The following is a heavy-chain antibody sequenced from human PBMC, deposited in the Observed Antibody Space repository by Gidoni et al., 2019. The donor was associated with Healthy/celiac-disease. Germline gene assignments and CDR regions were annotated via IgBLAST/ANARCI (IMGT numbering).Heavy chain of an antibody. Sequence: QMPGKGLEWMGIIYPGDSDTRYSPSFQGQVTISADKSISTAYLQWSSLKASDTAMYYCARSRVGEFSFDYWGQGTLVTVSS. CDR3: ARSRVGEFSFDY. CDR2: IYPGDSDT. V-gene: IGHV5-51*01. D-gene: IGHD3-10*01. J-gene: IGHJ4*02.